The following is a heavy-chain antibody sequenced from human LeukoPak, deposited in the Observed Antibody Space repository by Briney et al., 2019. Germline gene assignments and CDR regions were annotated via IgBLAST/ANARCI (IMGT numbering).Heavy chain of an antibody. CDR1: GGSISSGDYY. CDR3: ARADTAMIFYLDY. Sequence: SQTLSLTCTVSGGSISSGDYYWSWIRQPPGKGLEWIGYIYYSGSTYYNPSLKSRVTISVDTSKNQFSLKLSSVTAADTAVYYCARADTAMIFYLDYWGQGTLVTVSS. J-gene: IGHJ4*02. D-gene: IGHD5-18*01. CDR2: IYYSGST. V-gene: IGHV4-30-4*01.